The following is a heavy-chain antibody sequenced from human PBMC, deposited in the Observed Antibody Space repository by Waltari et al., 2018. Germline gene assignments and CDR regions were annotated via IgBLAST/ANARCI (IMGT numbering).Heavy chain of an antibody. CDR3: ARMVRGYCSSTSCHTDH. J-gene: IGHJ4*02. V-gene: IGHV4-39*07. CDR2: IYYSGST. D-gene: IGHD2-2*01. Sequence: SATLSLTCTVSGGSISSSSYYWGWVRQPPGKGLEWIGSIYYSGSTYYNPSLKSRVTISVDTSKNQFSLRVSSVTAADTAVFYCARMVRGYCSSTSCHTDHWGQGTLVTVSS. CDR1: GGSISSSSYY.